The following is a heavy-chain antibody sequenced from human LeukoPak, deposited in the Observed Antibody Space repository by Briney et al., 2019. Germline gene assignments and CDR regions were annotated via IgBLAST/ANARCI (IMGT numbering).Heavy chain of an antibody. CDR3: AKDYLAQLAYFDY. V-gene: IGHV3-23*01. Sequence: QPGGSLRLSCAASGFTISSYAMSWVRQAPGKGLEWVSAISGSGGSTYYADSVKGRFTISGDNSKNTLYLQMNSLRAEDTAVYYCAKDYLAQLAYFDYWGQGTLVTVSS. D-gene: IGHD1-1*01. CDR2: ISGSGGST. J-gene: IGHJ4*02. CDR1: GFTISSYA.